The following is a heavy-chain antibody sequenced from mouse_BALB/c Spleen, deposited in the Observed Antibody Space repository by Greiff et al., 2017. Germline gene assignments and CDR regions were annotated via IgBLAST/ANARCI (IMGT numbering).Heavy chain of an antibody. J-gene: IGHJ3*01. CDR2: INPYNDGT. Sequence: VQLKQSGPELVKPGASVKMSCKASGYTFTSYVMHWVKQKPGQGLEWIGYINPYNDGTKYNEKFKGKATLTSDKSSSTAYMELSSLTSEDSAVYYCARALGLGEDWFAYWGQGTLVTVSA. CDR3: ARALGLGEDWFAY. V-gene: IGHV1-14*01. CDR1: GYTFTSYV. D-gene: IGHD3-1*01.